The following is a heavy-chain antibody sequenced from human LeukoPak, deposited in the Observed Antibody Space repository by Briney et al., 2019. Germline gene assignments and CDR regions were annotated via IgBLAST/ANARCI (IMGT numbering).Heavy chain of an antibody. CDR3: ARSDSSGYTPHYYFDD. V-gene: IGHV1-69*05. CDR1: GGTSRSYA. Sequence: SVKVSCKASGGTSRSYAINWVRQAPGQGLEWMGRIIPIFATPNCAQKFQGRVTITTDESTSTAYMELSSLRSEDTAVYYCARSDSSGYTPHYYFDDWGQGTLVSVSS. CDR2: IIPIFATP. J-gene: IGHJ4*02. D-gene: IGHD3-22*01.